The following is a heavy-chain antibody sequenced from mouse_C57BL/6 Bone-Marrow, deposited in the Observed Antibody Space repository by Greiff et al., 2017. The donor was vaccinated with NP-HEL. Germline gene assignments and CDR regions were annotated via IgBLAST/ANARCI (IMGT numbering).Heavy chain of an antibody. Sequence: QVQLQQSGAELVKPGASVKLSCKASGYTFTSYWMQWVKQRPGQGLEWIGEIDPSDSYTNYNQKFKGKATLTVDPSSSTAYMQLSSLTSEDSAVYYCARQEDNWDWYFDVWGTGTTVTVSS. J-gene: IGHJ1*03. CDR3: ARQEDNWDWYFDV. D-gene: IGHD4-1*01. CDR1: GYTFTSYW. V-gene: IGHV1-50*01. CDR2: IDPSDSYT.